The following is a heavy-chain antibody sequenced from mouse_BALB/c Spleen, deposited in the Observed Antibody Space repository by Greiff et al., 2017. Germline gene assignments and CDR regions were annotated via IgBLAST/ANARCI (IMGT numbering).Heavy chain of an antibody. CDR2: IYPYNGGT. J-gene: IGHJ3*01. Sequence: EVKVEESGPELVKPGASVKISCKASGYTFTDYNMHWVKQSHGKSLEWIGYIYPYNGGTGYNQKFKSKATLTVDNSSSTAYMELRSLTSEDSAVYYCARGDYRYDEFAYWGQGTLVTVSA. CDR3: ARGDYRYDEFAY. D-gene: IGHD2-14*01. V-gene: IGHV1S29*02. CDR1: GYTFTDYN.